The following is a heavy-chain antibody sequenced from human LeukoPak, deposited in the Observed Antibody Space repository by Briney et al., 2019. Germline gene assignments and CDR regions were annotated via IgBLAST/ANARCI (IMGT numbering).Heavy chain of an antibody. CDR1: GFTFSSHS. Sequence: GGSLRLSCAASGFTFSSHSMNWVRQAPGKGLEWVSVIYSGGSTYYADSVKGRFTISRDNSKNTLYLQMNSLRAEDTAVYYCARGNTPRYFDWLLPPYYFDYWGQGTLVTVSS. CDR3: ARGNTPRYFDWLLPPYYFDY. CDR2: IYSGGST. D-gene: IGHD3-9*01. J-gene: IGHJ4*02. V-gene: IGHV3-53*01.